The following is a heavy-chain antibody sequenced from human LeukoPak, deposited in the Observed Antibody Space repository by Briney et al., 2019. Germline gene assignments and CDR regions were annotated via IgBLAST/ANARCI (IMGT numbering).Heavy chain of an antibody. CDR1: GGSISSYY. Sequence: PSETLSLTCTVSGGSISSYYWSWIRQPPGKGLEWIGYIYYSGSTNYNPSLKSRVTISVDTSKNQFSLKLSSVTAADTAVYYCARKMSGAAAGTYVDLWGRGALVTVSS. CDR2: IYYSGST. V-gene: IGHV4-59*01. D-gene: IGHD6-13*01. J-gene: IGHJ2*01. CDR3: ARKMSGAAAGTYVDL.